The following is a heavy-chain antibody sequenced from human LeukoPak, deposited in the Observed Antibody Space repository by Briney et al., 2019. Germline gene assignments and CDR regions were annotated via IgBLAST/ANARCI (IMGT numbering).Heavy chain of an antibody. Sequence: GRSLRLSCAASGFTFSSYAMHWVRQAPGKGLEWVAVILYDGSNKYYADSVKGRFTISRDNTKNTLYLQVNSLRAEDTAVYYCARYNIVVVVAATRGYFDYWGQGTLVTVSS. CDR1: GFTFSSYA. CDR2: ILYDGSNK. D-gene: IGHD2-15*01. J-gene: IGHJ4*02. CDR3: ARYNIVVVVAATRGYFDY. V-gene: IGHV3-30-3*01.